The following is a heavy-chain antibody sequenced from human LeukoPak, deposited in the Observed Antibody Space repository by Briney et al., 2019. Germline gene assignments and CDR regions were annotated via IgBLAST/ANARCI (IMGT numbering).Heavy chain of an antibody. Sequence: GGSLRLSCAASGFTFSTYGMNWVRQAPGKGLEWVSYISSGRSTTYYAGSVKGRFTVSRENAKNSLYLQMNSLGAEDTAVYYCARDHMGYDYWGQGTLVTVSS. CDR3: ARDHMGYDY. CDR2: ISSGRSTT. D-gene: IGHD1-26*01. V-gene: IGHV3-48*04. J-gene: IGHJ4*02. CDR1: GFTFSTYG.